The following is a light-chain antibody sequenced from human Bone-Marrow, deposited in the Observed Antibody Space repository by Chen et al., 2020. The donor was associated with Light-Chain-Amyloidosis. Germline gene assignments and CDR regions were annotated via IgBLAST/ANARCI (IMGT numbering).Light chain of an antibody. CDR2: RDT. J-gene: IGLJ2*01. Sequence: SYELTQPPSVSVSPGQTARITCSGDDLPTKYAYWYQQKPGKAPVLVIHRDTERPSGISERFSGSSSGTTATLTISGVQAEDEADYHCQSADSSGNYDVIFGGGTKLTVL. V-gene: IGLV3-25*03. CDR1: DLPTKY. CDR3: QSADSSGNYDVI.